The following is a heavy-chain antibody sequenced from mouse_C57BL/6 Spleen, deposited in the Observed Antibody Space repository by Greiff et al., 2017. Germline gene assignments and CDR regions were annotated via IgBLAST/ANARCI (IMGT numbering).Heavy chain of an antibody. CDR1: GFSLTSYG. D-gene: IGHD4-1*01. V-gene: IGHV2-2*01. CDR2: IWSGGST. Sequence: QVQLKQSGPGLVQPSQSLSITCTVSGFSLTSYGVHWVRQSPGKGLEWLGVIWSGGSTDYNAAFISSLSISKDNSKSQVFFKMNRLQTEDTAIYYGARNWDDPDYCDYWGQGTTLTVSS. CDR3: ARNWDDPDYCDY. J-gene: IGHJ2*01.